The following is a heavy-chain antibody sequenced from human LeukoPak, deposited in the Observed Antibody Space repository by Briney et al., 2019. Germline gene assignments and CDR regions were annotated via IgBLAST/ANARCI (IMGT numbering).Heavy chain of an antibody. Sequence: ASVKVSCKASGYTFTTFGLSWVRQAPGQGLEWMGWISTYNGNTDYAHKVQGRVTMTTDTSTSTAYMELRSLRSDDTAVYYCARVRFRLLGVSAAISGGDFWGQGTLVTVSS. D-gene: IGHD2-2*02. V-gene: IGHV1-18*01. CDR1: GYTFTTFG. J-gene: IGHJ4*02. CDR2: ISTYNGNT. CDR3: ARVRFRLLGVSAAISGGDF.